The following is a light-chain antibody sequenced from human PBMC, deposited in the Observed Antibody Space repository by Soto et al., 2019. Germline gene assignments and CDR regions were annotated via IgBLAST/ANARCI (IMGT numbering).Light chain of an antibody. Sequence: DIQMTQSPSTLSASVGDRVTITCRASQTVSNWLSWYQQKAGKAPNLLIYEASTLESRVPSRFTGSGSETESTMTISSLQTDDFATYYCQQYNTYWTLGQRTRVEIK. CDR3: QQYNTYWT. J-gene: IGKJ1*01. V-gene: IGKV1-5*01. CDR1: QTVSNW. CDR2: EAS.